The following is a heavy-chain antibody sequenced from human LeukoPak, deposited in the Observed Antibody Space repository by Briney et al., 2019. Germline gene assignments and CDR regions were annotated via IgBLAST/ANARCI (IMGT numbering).Heavy chain of an antibody. D-gene: IGHD3-16*01. V-gene: IGHV4-30-2*01. CDR2: IYYSGSA. Sequence: SETLSLTCVVSGDSITSGGYCWSWIRQPPGKGLEWIGYIYYSGSASYNPSLKSRVTLSVDRSKNQFSLKMTSVTAAETAVYYCARGPCSSHDYLSFYYYKGLDVWGQGTTVIVSS. CDR1: GDSITSGGYC. CDR3: ARGPCSSHDYLSFYYYKGLDV. J-gene: IGHJ6*02.